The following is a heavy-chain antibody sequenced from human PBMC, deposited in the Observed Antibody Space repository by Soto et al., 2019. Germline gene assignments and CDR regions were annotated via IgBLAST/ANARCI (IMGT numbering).Heavy chain of an antibody. CDR3: ARDGRTSGYSYGYYYYGMDV. CDR1: GGSVSSGSYY. Sequence: SETLSLTCTVSGGSVSSGSYYWSWIRQPPGKGLEWIGYIYYSGSTNYNPSLKSRVTISVDTSKNQFSLTLSSVTAADTAVYYCARDGRTSGYSYGYYYYGMDVWGQGTTVTVSS. V-gene: IGHV4-61*01. D-gene: IGHD5-18*01. CDR2: IYYSGST. J-gene: IGHJ6*02.